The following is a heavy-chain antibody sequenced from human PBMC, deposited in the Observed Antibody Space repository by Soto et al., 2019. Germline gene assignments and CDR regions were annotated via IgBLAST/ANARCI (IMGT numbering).Heavy chain of an antibody. Sequence: ASVKVSCKVSGYTLTELSMHWVRQAPGKGLEWMGIINPSGGSTSYAQKFQGRVTMTRDMSTSTVYMELSSLRSEDTAVYYCAREDYYASYGMDVWGQGTTVTVSS. CDR3: AREDYYASYGMDV. CDR2: INPSGGST. J-gene: IGHJ6*02. CDR1: GYTLTELS. V-gene: IGHV1-46*01.